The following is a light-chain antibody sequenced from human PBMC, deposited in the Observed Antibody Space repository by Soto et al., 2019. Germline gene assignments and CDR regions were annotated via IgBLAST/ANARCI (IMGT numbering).Light chain of an antibody. CDR1: QGISNY. J-gene: IGKJ5*01. V-gene: IGKV1-9*01. Sequence: IQLTQSPSSLSASAGDSVTITCRASQGISNYLAWYQQKVGKAPELLIFTATTLRSGVPSRFSGSGSGTNFTLTINSLLPEDFATYYCQHFKGSVTFGQGTRLEVK. CDR2: TAT. CDR3: QHFKGSVT.